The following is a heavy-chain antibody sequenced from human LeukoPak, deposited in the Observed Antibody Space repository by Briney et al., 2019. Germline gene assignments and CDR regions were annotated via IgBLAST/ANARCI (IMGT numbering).Heavy chain of an antibody. D-gene: IGHD1-26*01. CDR1: GFTFSTFP. CDR3: APVGRVSIYPSYMDV. J-gene: IGHJ6*03. V-gene: IGHV3-30*04. Sequence: PGGSLRLSCEASGFTFSTFPIHWVRQTPDKRLEWVAVISDDGRDIYYADSVKGRFTISRDNSKNTLYLQMNSLSPEDTALFYCAPVGRVSIYPSYMDVWGKGTTVTVSS. CDR2: ISDDGRDI.